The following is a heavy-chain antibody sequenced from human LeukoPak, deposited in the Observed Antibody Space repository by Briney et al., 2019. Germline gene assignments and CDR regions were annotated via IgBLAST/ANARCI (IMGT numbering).Heavy chain of an antibody. D-gene: IGHD6-19*01. V-gene: IGHV3-23*01. J-gene: IGHJ4*02. CDR2: ISGSGGST. Sequence: GGSLRLSCAASGFTFSSYAMSRVRQAPGKGLEWVSAISGSGGSTYYADSVKGRFTISRDNSKNTLYLQMNSLRAEDTAVYYCATEQWLAPTHFDYWGQGTLVTVSS. CDR1: GFTFSSYA. CDR3: ATEQWLAPTHFDY.